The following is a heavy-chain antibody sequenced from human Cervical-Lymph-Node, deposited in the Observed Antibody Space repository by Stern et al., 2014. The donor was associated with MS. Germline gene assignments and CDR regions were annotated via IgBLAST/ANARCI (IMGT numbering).Heavy chain of an antibody. CDR3: ARIIVRFGEFTFDY. J-gene: IGHJ4*02. V-gene: IGHV2-26*01. CDR1: GFSLSNARMG. Sequence: QVTLKESGPVLVKPTETLTLTCTVSGFSLSNARMGVSWIRQPPGKALEWLAHIFSNDEKSYSTSLKSRLTISKDTSKSQVVLTMTNMDPVDTATYYCARIIVRFGEFTFDYWGQGTLVTVSS. D-gene: IGHD3-10*01. CDR2: IFSNDEK.